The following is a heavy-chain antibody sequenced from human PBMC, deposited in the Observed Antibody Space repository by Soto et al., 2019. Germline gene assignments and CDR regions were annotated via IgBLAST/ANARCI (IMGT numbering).Heavy chain of an antibody. CDR1: GYTFTSYY. CDR3: ARVGALGYCTNGVCHSNWYFDY. D-gene: IGHD2-8*01. J-gene: IGHJ4*02. CDR2: INPSGGST. Sequence: ASVKVSCKASGYTFTSYYMHWVRQAPGQGLEWMGIINPSGGSTSYAQKFQGRVTMTRDTSTSAVYMELSSLRSEDTAVYYCARVGALGYCTNGVCHSNWYFDYWGQGTLVTVSS. V-gene: IGHV1-46*01.